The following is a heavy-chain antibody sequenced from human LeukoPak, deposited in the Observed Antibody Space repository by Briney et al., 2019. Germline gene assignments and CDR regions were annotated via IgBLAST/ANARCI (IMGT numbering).Heavy chain of an antibody. CDR3: ARFYFPEEHDRAWYEAH. V-gene: IGHV3-74*01. CDR2: INPDGSRT. D-gene: IGHD6-19*01. CDR1: GFTFSNCW. Sequence: GGSLRLFCGGSGFTFSNCWFHWVRHAPGKGRVWVSRINPDGSRTDYADSVRGRFTISRDNAKNTLYLQMNSLRAEDTGTYYCARFYFPEEHDRAWYEAHWGQGVLVTVS. J-gene: IGHJ4*02.